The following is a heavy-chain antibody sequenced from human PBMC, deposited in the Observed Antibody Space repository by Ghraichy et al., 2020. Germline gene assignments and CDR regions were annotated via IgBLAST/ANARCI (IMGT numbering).Heavy chain of an antibody. D-gene: IGHD3-16*01. J-gene: IGHJ3*02. Sequence: SETLSLTCTVSGGSVSSGSYYWSWIRQPPGKGLEWIGYIYYSGSTNYNSSLKSRVTISVDTSKNQFSLKLSSVTAADTAVYYCARVFGSVDAFDMWGQGTMVTVSS. CDR3: ARVFGSVDAFDM. CDR1: GGSVSSGSYY. CDR2: IYYSGST. V-gene: IGHV4-61*01.